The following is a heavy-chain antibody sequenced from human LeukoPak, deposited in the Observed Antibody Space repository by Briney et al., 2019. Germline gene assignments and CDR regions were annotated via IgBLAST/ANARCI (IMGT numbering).Heavy chain of an antibody. CDR1: GESFSGNF. CDR3: ASGNWNYYFDY. Sequence: SETLSLTCAVSGESFSGNFWTWIRQSPGKGLEWIGEIDNNGITNYNPSLKSRVTISVDTSKNQFSLKLSSVTAADTAVYYCASGNWNYYFDYWGQGTLVTVSS. D-gene: IGHD1-7*01. V-gene: IGHV4-34*01. J-gene: IGHJ4*02. CDR2: IDNNGIT.